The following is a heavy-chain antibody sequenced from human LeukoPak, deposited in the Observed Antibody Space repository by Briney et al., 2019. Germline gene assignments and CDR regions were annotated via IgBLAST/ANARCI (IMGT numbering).Heavy chain of an antibody. CDR3: ARGGSSLSAFDI. D-gene: IGHD1-26*01. Sequence: GGSLRLSCAASGFTFSSYSMNWVRQAPGKGLEWVSSISSSSSYIYYADSVKGRFTISRDNAKNSLYLQMNSLRAEDTAVYYCARGGSSLSAFDIWGQGTMVTVSS. J-gene: IGHJ3*02. V-gene: IGHV3-21*04. CDR2: ISSSSSYI. CDR1: GFTFSSYS.